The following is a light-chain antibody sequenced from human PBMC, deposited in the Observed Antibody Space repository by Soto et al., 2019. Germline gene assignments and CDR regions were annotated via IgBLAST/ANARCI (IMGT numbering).Light chain of an antibody. CDR1: RSVSGN. CDR3: QQYHIWPSIT. Sequence: EIVMTQSPATLSVSPGERTTLSCRASRSVSGNLAWYQQKHGQAPRLLIYGASTRATGIPARFSGSGSGTEFTLTISSLQSEDFAVYYCQQYHIWPSITFGQGTRLEIK. J-gene: IGKJ5*01. CDR2: GAS. V-gene: IGKV3-15*01.